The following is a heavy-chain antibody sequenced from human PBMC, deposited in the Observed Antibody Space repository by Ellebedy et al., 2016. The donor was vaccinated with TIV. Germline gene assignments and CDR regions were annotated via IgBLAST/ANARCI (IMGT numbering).Heavy chain of an antibody. D-gene: IGHD3-3*01. J-gene: IGHJ4*02. CDR3: ARDTSGFDY. V-gene: IGHV3-74*01. CDR1: GFPFSSYW. Sequence: GESLKISCAASGFPFSSYWMHWVRQAPGKGLVWVSRINSDGSSTSYADSVKGRFTISRDNAKNTLYLQMNSLRAEDTAVYYCARDTSGFDYWGQGTLVTVSS. CDR2: INSDGSST.